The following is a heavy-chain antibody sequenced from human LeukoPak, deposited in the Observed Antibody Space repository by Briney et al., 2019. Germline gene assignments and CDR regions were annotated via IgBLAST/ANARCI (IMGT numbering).Heavy chain of an antibody. CDR3: ASTSGWYLDGGYFDY. CDR1: GGSISSGSYY. V-gene: IGHV4-61*02. D-gene: IGHD6-19*01. CDR2: IYTSGNT. Sequence: PSETLSLTCTVSGGSISSGSYYWSWIRQPAGKGLEWIGRIYTSGNTNYNPSLKSRVTISVDTSKNQFSLKLSSVTAADTAVYYCASTSGWYLDGGYFDYWGQGTLVTVSS. J-gene: IGHJ4*02.